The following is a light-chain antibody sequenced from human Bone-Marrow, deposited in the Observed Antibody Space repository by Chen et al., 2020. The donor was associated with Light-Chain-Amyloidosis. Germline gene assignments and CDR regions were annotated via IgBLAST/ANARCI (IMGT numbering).Light chain of an antibody. Sequence: QSALTQPASVSGSPGQSITISCTGTSSDVGGHNYVSLYQPHPGQAPKLMIYDVSNRPAGVSSRSSDSKSSNTASLSISGLQAEDEADYYCSSYTSSSTWVFGGGTKLTVL. J-gene: IGLJ3*02. CDR3: SSYTSSSTWV. CDR2: DVS. CDR1: SSDVGGHNY. V-gene: IGLV2-14*01.